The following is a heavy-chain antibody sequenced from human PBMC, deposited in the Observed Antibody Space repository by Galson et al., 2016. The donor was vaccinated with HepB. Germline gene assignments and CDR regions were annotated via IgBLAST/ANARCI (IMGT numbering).Heavy chain of an antibody. D-gene: IGHD3-9*01. CDR3: ARFGDLLTGYHSFGDLRGSFDL. J-gene: IGHJ2*01. CDR1: AYTFINYY. CDR2: INPGGGST. Sequence: SCKAFAYTFINYYIHWVRQAPGQGLEWMGIINPGGGSTIYAPKFQGRVTMTSDMSTSTVYLELNSLRHEDTAVYYCARFGDLLTGYHSFGDLRGSFDLWGRGTLVSVSS. V-gene: IGHV1-46*01.